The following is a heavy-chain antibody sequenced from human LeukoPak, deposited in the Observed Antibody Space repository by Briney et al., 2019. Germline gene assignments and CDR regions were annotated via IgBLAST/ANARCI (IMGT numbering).Heavy chain of an antibody. CDR3: AKSSHSFGNDALDI. D-gene: IGHD5-18*01. Sequence: GGSLRLSCAASGFTFHDYAMHWVRQAPGKGLEYVSVIRGGGGVQYYAASVKGRFTISRDNSKNTLYLQMNSLRAEDTAVYYCAKSSHSFGNDALDIWGQGTIVTVSS. J-gene: IGHJ3*02. CDR2: IRGGGGVQ. V-gene: IGHV3-23*01. CDR1: GFTFHDYA.